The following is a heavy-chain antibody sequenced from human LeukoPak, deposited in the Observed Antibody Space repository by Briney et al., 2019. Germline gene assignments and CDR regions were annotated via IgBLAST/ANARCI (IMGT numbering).Heavy chain of an antibody. J-gene: IGHJ4*02. CDR2: ISWNSGSI. CDR1: GFTFDDYA. CDR3: AKGGVDRDYYDSSGSYYFDY. V-gene: IGHV3-9*01. D-gene: IGHD3-22*01. Sequence: GGSLRLSCAASGFTFDDYAMHWVRQAPGKGLEWVSGISWNSGSIGYADSVKGRFTISRDNAKNSLYLQMNSLRAEDTALYYCAKGGVDRDYYDSSGSYYFDYWGQGTLVTVSS.